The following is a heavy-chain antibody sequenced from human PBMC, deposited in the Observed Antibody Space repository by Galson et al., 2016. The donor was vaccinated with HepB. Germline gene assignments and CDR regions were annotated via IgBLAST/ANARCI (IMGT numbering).Heavy chain of an antibody. CDR1: GFSFSDYS. D-gene: IGHD3-3*01. J-gene: IGHJ6*03. Sequence: SLRLSCAASGFSFSDYSMNWVRQAPGKGLEWVSSISGRSSYIYYADSIKGRFTISRDKAKNTLYLQMNNLRAEDTAVYYCSTLTISGATPGDSFYYMNVWGKGTTVTVSS. CDR3: STLTISGATPGDSFYYMNV. V-gene: IGHV3-21*01. CDR2: ISGRSSYI.